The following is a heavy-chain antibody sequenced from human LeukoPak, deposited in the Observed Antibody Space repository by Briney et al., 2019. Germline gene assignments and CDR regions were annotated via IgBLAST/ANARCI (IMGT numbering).Heavy chain of an antibody. J-gene: IGHJ6*03. D-gene: IGHD3-10*01. Sequence: PSETLSLTCTVSGGSISSGGYHWSWIRQPPGKGLEWIGYIYHSGSTYYNPSLKSRVTISVDRSKNQFSLKLSSVTAADTAVYYCARDTWVGVPAYCNYMDVWGKGTTVTVSS. CDR2: IYHSGST. V-gene: IGHV4-30-2*01. CDR3: ARDTWVGVPAYCNYMDV. CDR1: GGSISSGGYH.